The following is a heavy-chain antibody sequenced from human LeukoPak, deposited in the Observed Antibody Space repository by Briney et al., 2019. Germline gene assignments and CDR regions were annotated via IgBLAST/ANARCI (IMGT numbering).Heavy chain of an antibody. CDR2: ISGTGGST. V-gene: IGHV3-23*01. CDR1: GFTFSTYA. D-gene: IGHD2-15*01. CDR3: AKGPLAALGDY. Sequence: GGSLRLSCAASGFTFSTYAMTWVRQAPGKGLEWVSLISGTGGSTYYADSVKGRFTISRDNSKNTLYLQMNSLRAVDTAVYYCAKGPLAALGDYWGQGTLVTVSS. J-gene: IGHJ4*02.